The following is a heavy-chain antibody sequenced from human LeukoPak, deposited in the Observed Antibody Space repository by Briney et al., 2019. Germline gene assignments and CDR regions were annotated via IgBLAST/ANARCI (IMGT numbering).Heavy chain of an antibody. D-gene: IGHD6-19*01. CDR2: IYSGGST. J-gene: IGHJ3*02. V-gene: IGHV3-53*01. CDR3: ARDWMGYSSGRRAFDT. CDR1: GFTVSSNY. Sequence: PGGSLRLSCASSGFTVSSNYMSWVRQAPGKGLEWVSVIYSGGSTYYADSVKGRFTISRDNSKNTLYLQMNSLRAEDTAVYYCARDWMGYSSGRRAFDTWGQGTMVTVSS.